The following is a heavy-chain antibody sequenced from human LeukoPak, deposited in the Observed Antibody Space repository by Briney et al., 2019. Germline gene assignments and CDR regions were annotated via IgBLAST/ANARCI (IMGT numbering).Heavy chain of an antibody. D-gene: IGHD6-6*01. V-gene: IGHV1-69*01. Sequence: SVKVSCKASGGTFSSYAISWVRQAPGQGLEWMGGIIPIFGTANYAQKFLGRVTITADESTSTAYMELSSLRSEDTAVYYCARPYSSSSYYYGMDVWGQGTTVTVSS. CDR2: IIPIFGTA. CDR1: GGTFSSYA. CDR3: ARPYSSSSYYYGMDV. J-gene: IGHJ6*02.